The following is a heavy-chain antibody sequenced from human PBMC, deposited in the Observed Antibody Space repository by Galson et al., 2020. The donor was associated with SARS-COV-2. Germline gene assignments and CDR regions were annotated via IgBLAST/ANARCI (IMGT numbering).Heavy chain of an antibody. CDR2: IRTSANGATT. D-gene: IGHD2-2*01. CDR1: GFTFRDHH. Sequence: GGSLRLSCTGSGFTFRDHHMNWVRQAPGKGLEWVGFIRTSANGATTEYAASVKGRLTISRDDSKSIAYLQVNSLKTEDTAVYYCTRGYHLDYWGLGTLVTVSS. CDR3: TRGYHLDY. J-gene: IGHJ4*02. V-gene: IGHV3-49*04.